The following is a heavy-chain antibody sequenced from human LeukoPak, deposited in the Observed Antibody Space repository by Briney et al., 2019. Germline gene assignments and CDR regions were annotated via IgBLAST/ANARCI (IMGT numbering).Heavy chain of an antibody. D-gene: IGHD2-2*01. CDR2: INPNNGGT. J-gene: IGHJ6*02. CDR1: VDTFTDYY. CDR3: TRDHCSFANCYEDFYYGMDV. V-gene: IGHV1-2*02. Sequence: GASVKVSCKASVDTFTDYYMHWVRQAPGQGLEWMGWINPNNGGTTYAQNFQGRVTMTRDTSISTAYMELSRLRSDDSAIYYCTRDHCSFANCYEDFYYGMDVWGQGTTVTVSS.